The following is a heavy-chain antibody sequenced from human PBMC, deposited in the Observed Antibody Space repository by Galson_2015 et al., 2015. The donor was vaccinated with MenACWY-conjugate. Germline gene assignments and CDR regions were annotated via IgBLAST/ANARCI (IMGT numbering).Heavy chain of an antibody. CDR1: GFTFGSYA. J-gene: IGHJ4*02. D-gene: IGHD3-9*01. CDR3: AKDLVKNYEMMTGYYSD. CDR2: ISDSGRFT. V-gene: IGHV3-23*01. Sequence: SLRLSCAAPGFTFGSYAMTWVRRAPGKGLEWVSTISDSGRFTYYADSVKGRFTISRDNSKNTVFLQMNSLRAEDTAAYYCAKDLVKNYEMMTGYYSDWGQGTLLTVSS.